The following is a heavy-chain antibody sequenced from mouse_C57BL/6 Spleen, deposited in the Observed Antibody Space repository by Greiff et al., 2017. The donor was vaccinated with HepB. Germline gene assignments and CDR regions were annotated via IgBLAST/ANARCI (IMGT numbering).Heavy chain of an antibody. Sequence: QVQLQQPGAELVRPGTSVKLSCKASGYTFTSYWMHWVKQRPGQGLEWIGVIDPSDSYTNYNQKFKGKATLTVDTSSSTAYMQLSSLTSEDSAVYYCAREFYYYGSSYNYFDYWGQGTTLTVSS. CDR3: AREFYYYGSSYNYFDY. J-gene: IGHJ2*01. D-gene: IGHD1-1*01. CDR2: IDPSDSYT. CDR1: GYTFTSYW. V-gene: IGHV1-59*01.